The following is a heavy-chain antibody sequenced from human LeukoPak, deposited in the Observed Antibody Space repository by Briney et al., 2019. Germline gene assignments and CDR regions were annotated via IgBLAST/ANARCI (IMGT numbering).Heavy chain of an antibody. V-gene: IGHV5-51*01. Sequence: PGESLKISCRGSGYSFNTYWIGWVRQMPGKGLEWMGIIYPGDSDTRYSPSVQGQVTMSADKSINTAYLQWSSLKASDTAMYYCARRQGCSSTSCPPDYWGQGTLVTVSS. D-gene: IGHD2-2*01. J-gene: IGHJ4*02. CDR2: IYPGDSDT. CDR3: ARRQGCSSTSCPPDY. CDR1: GYSFNTYW.